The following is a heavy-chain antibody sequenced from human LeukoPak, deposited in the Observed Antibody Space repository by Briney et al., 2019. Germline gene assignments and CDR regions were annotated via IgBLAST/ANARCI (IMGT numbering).Heavy chain of an antibody. CDR3: ARDSVWFGELLN. CDR2: IGTSVNAI. J-gene: IGHJ4*02. V-gene: IGHV3-48*03. D-gene: IGHD3-10*01. Sequence: GGSLRLSCAASGFIVSGLDVNWVRQAPGKGLEWVAHIGTSVNAIYYADSVKGRFTISRDIARNSLSLPMDSLTVEDPAVYYCARDSVWFGELLNWGQGALVTVSS. CDR1: GFIVSGLD.